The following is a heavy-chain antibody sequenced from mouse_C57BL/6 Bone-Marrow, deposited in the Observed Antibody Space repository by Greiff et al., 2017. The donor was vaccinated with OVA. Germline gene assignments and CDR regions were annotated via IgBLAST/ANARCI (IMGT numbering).Heavy chain of an antibody. J-gene: IGHJ4*01. CDR2: INPSNGGT. V-gene: IGHV1-53*01. CDR1: GYTFTSYW. Sequence: QVQLQQPGTELVKPGASVKLSCKASGYTFTSYWMHWVKQRPGQGLEWIGNINPSNGGTNYNEKFKSKATLTVDKSSSTDYMQLSSLTSEDSAIYYYASLLLVYYYAMDYWGQGTSVTVSS. CDR3: ASLLLVYYYAMDY.